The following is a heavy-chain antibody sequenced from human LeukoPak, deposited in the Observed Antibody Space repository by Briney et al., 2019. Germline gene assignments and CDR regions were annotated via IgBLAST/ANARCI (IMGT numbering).Heavy chain of an antibody. J-gene: IGHJ4*02. Sequence: ATVKISCKVSGYTFTDYYMHWVQQAPGKGLEWMGLVDPEDGETIYAEKFQGRVTITADTSTDTAYMEPSSLRSEDTAVYYCATDLVRVGATPNNYWGQGTLVTVSS. D-gene: IGHD1-26*01. CDR1: GYTFTDYY. CDR2: VDPEDGET. V-gene: IGHV1-69-2*01. CDR3: ATDLVRVGATPNNY.